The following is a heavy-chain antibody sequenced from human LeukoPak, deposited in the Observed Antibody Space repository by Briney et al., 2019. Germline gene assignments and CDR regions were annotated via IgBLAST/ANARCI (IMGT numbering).Heavy chain of an antibody. Sequence: PGGSLRLSCAASGFTFSSYGMHWVRQAPGKGLEWVAFIRYDGSNKYYADSVKGRFTISRDNSKNTLYLQMNSLRAEDTAVYYCANTGHLKYDFWSGQTFDYWGQGTLVTVSS. CDR3: ANTGHLKYDFWSGQTFDY. CDR2: IRYDGSNK. CDR1: GFTFSSYG. V-gene: IGHV3-30*02. J-gene: IGHJ4*02. D-gene: IGHD3-3*01.